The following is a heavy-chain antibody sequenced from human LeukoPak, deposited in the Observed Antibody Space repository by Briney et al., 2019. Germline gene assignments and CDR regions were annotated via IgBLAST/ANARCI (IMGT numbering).Heavy chain of an antibody. CDR1: GYTFTSYA. J-gene: IGHJ6*04. D-gene: IGHD3-9*01. CDR3: ASSLYDILTGYYYYYGMDV. V-gene: IGHV1-3*01. Sequence: ASVKVSCKASGYTFTSYAMHWVRQAPGQRLEWMGWINAGNGNTKYSQKFQGRVTITRDTSASTAYMELSSLRPEDTAVYYCASSLYDILTGYYYYYGMDVWGKGTTVTVSS. CDR2: INAGNGNT.